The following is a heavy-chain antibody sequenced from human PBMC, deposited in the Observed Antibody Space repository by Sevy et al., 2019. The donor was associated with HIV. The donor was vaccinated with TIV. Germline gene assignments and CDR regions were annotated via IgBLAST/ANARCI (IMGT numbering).Heavy chain of an antibody. J-gene: IGHJ4*02. Sequence: GGSLRLSRAASGFTFSYSGMHWVRQAPGKGLEWLTFIQFDGSSQYYADSVKGRFTILRDNSKNTLYLQMNSLRGDDTAVYYCAKNTAAVGVGGFDYWGQGALVTVSS. CDR3: AKNTAAVGVGGFDY. V-gene: IGHV3-30*02. D-gene: IGHD2-8*01. CDR1: GFTFSYSG. CDR2: IQFDGSSQ.